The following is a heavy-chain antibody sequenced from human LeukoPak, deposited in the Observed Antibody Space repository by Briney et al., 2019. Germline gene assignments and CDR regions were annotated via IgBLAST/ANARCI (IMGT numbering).Heavy chain of an antibody. CDR2: IGGSGSST. J-gene: IGHJ3*02. D-gene: IGHD2-15*01. CDR3: AKALGYCGGVTCYFAFDI. CDR1: GFTFSNYA. V-gene: IGHV3-23*01. Sequence: GGSLRLSCAASGFTFSNYAMNWVRQAPGKGLDWVSGIGGSGSSTSYADSVKGRFTTSRDNSKNTLYLQVGSLRAEDTALYYCAKALGYCGGVTCYFAFDIWGQGTMVTVSS.